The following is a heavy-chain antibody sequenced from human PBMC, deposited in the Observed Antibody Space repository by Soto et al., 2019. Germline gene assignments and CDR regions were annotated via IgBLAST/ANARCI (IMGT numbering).Heavy chain of an antibody. D-gene: IGHD5-18*01. CDR3: ARASGYSYGYDDFFDN. J-gene: IGHJ4*01. CDR2: FHFSGST. Sequence: WTWLRQSPTNGLEWIGYFHFSGSTKYNPSLESRLTISADTPKNQISLTLSSVTAADTAVYYCARASGYSYGYDDFFDNWGQGTLANVSS. V-gene: IGHV4-59*01.